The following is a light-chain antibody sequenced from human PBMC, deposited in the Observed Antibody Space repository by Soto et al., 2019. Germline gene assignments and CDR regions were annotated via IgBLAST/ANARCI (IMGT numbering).Light chain of an antibody. V-gene: IGLV2-14*01. CDR1: SSNVGDYNY. Sequence: QSALTQPASVSGSPGQSITISCTGTSSNVGDYNYVSWYQQHPGKAPKLMIYEVTNRPSGVSNRFSGSKSGNTASLTISGLQAEEEADYYCSSYTSSSTLVVFGGGTKLTVL. CDR3: SSYTSSSTLVV. CDR2: EVT. J-gene: IGLJ2*01.